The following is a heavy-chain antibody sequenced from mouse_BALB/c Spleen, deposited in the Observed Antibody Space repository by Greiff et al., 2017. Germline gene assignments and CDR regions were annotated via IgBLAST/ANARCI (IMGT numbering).Heavy chain of an antibody. CDR2: ISSGGST. V-gene: IGHV5-6-5*01. CDR3: ARGYRYDDYAMDY. Sequence: DVKLVESGGGLVKPGGSLKLSCAASGFTFSSYAMSWVRQTPEKRLEWVASISSGGSTYYPDSVKGRFTISRDNARNILYLQMSSLRSEDTAMYYCARGYRYDDYAMDYWGQGTSVTVSS. CDR1: GFTFSSYA. D-gene: IGHD2-14*01. J-gene: IGHJ4*01.